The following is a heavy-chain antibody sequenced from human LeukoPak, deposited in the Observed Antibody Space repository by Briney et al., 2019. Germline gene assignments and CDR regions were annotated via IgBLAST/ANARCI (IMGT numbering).Heavy chain of an antibody. D-gene: IGHD1-7*01. Sequence: GGSLRLSCAASGFTFSSYGMHWVRQAPGKGLEWVAVKWYDGSNKYYADSVKGRFTISRDNSKNTLYLQMNSLRAEDTAVYYCAKAIGGTTDSYMDVWGKGTTVTVSS. CDR2: KWYDGSNK. CDR3: AKAIGGTTDSYMDV. V-gene: IGHV3-33*06. CDR1: GFTFSSYG. J-gene: IGHJ6*03.